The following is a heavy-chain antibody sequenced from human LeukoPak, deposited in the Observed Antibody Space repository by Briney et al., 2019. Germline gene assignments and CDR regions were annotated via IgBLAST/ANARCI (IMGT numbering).Heavy chain of an antibody. CDR3: ARGLNGNDFGDIH. Sequence: GGSLRLSRTAPGFTFSDYYMDWVRQAPGKGLEWVGRTRDKAHSYTTEYAASVKGRFTISRDDSKNSLYLQMNSLKTEDTAVYYCARGLNGNDFGDIHWGQGTLVTVSS. CDR2: TRDKAHSYTT. D-gene: IGHD5-12*01. V-gene: IGHV3-72*01. J-gene: IGHJ4*02. CDR1: GFTFSDYY.